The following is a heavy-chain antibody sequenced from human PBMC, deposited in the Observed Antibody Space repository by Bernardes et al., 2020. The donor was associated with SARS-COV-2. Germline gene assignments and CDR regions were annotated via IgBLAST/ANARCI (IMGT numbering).Heavy chain of an antibody. CDR3: TTDSEGTFTTGWPDN. D-gene: IGHD6-19*01. V-gene: IGHV3-15*01. CDR2: IKDKSDGETT. J-gene: IGHJ4*02. Sequence: SLRLSCAAAGLTFNKAWMSWVRQAPGKGLQWVGRIKDKSDGETTDYAAPVKGRFTISRDDSKDTLYLQMDSLRTEDTAVYYCTTDSEGTFTTGWPDNWGQGTLVTVSS. CDR1: GLTFNKAW.